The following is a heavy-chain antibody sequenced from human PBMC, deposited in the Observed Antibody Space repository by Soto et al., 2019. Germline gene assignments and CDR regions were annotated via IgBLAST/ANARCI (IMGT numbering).Heavy chain of an antibody. CDR1: GFSISSGGYS. D-gene: IGHD5-12*01. J-gene: IGHJ4*02. CDR3: AAGGGLPRYY. V-gene: IGHV4-30-2*01. CDR2: IYHSGSI. Sequence: SETLSLTCAVSGFSISSGGYSWSWIRQPPGKGLEGIGYIYHSGSIYYNPSLKSRVTISVDRSKNQFSLKLSSVTAADTAVYYCAAGGGLPRYYWGQGALVTVSS.